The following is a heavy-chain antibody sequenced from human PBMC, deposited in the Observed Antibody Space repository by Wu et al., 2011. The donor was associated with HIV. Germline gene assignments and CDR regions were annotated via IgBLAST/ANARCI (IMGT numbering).Heavy chain of an antibody. CDR1: GYTFRNHG. J-gene: IGHJ3*01. CDR2: INTNNGDT. CDR3: ARGDQRLVGVTEDSFDV. D-gene: IGHD1-26*01. V-gene: IGHV1-18*01. Sequence: QVQLVQSGAEVKKPGASVKVSCKASGYTFRNHGITWVRQAPGQAFEWMGWINTNNGDTDYAQSLQGRVTMTTDTSSSTAYMELRSLRPDDTAAYYCARGDQRLVGVTEDSFDVWGQGTVVTVSS.